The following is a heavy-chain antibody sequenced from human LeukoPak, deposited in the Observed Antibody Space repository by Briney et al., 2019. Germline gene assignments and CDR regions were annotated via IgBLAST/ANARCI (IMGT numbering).Heavy chain of an antibody. Sequence: PGGSLRLSCAASGFTFSSYAMSWVRQAPGKGLEWVSAISGSGGSTYYADSVKGRFTISRDNSKNTLYLQMNSLRAEDTAVYYCAKPYCSSTSCYYYFDYWGQGTLVTVSS. J-gene: IGHJ4*02. CDR3: AKPYCSSTSCYYYFDY. CDR2: ISGSGGST. CDR1: GFTFSSYA. V-gene: IGHV3-23*01. D-gene: IGHD2-2*01.